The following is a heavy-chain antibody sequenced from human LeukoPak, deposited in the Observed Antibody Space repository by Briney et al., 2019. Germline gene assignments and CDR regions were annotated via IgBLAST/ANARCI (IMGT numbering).Heavy chain of an antibody. Sequence: PSETLSLTCTVSGGSISSYYWSWIRQPAGKGLEWIGRIYTSGSTNYNPSLKSRVTMSVDTSKNQFSLKLSSVTAADTAVYYCASIRGYDSSGYYLEAFDIWGQGTMVTVSS. CDR1: GGSISSYY. D-gene: IGHD3-22*01. V-gene: IGHV4-4*07. CDR2: IYTSGST. CDR3: ASIRGYDSSGYYLEAFDI. J-gene: IGHJ3*02.